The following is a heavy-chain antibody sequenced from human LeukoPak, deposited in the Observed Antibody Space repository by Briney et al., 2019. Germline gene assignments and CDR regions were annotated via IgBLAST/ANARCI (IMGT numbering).Heavy chain of an antibody. CDR1: GGSISSGSYY. D-gene: IGHD6-13*01. J-gene: IGHJ6*03. V-gene: IGHV4-61*02. CDR3: ARDRGSSWSPNTYYYMDV. CDR2: IYTSGST. Sequence: SETLSLTCTVSGGSISSGSYYWSWIRQPAGKGLEWIGRIYTSGSTNYNPSLKSRVTISVDTSKNQFSLKLSSVTAADTAVYYCARDRGSSWSPNTYYYMDVWGKGTTVTVSS.